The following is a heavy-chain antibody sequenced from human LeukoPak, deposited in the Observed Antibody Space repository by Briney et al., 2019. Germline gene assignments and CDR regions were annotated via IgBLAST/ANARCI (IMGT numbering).Heavy chain of an antibody. CDR3: VRHFTVTTDYFDY. V-gene: IGHV4-38-2*01. CDR2: IFHSGST. D-gene: IGHD4-17*01. J-gene: IGHJ4*02. Sequence: PSETLSLTCAVSGYSINSGYWWGCIRPPPGKVLEWIGSIFHSGSTNYNPSLKSRVTISVDTSKNHFSLKLGSVAAADTAVDDCVRHFTVTTDYFDYWGQGALVTVSS. CDR1: GYSINSGYW.